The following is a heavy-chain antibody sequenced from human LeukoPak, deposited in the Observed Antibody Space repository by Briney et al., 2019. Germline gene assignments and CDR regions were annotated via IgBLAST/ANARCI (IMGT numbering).Heavy chain of an antibody. V-gene: IGHV4-59*01. D-gene: IGHD6-19*01. J-gene: IGHJ4*02. CDR3: ARDRGSSGWFYFDY. CDR1: GGSISTYF. CDR2: IHYSGTT. Sequence: SETLSLTCTVSGGSISTYFWSWIRQPPGKGLEWIGYIHYSGTTKYNPSLKSRVDISVDTSKNQFSLMLTSLTAADTAVYYCARDRGSSGWFYFDYWGQGTLVTVSS.